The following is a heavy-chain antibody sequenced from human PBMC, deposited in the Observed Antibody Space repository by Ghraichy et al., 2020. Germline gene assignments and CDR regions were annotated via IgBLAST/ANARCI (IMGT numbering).Heavy chain of an antibody. CDR1: GFTFSSYG. Sequence: SLRLSCAASGFTFSSYGMHWVRQAPGKGLEWVAVISYDGSNKYYADSVKGRFTISRDNSKNTLYLQMNSLRAEDTAVYYCAKDRGVGDTGFDYWGQGTLVTVSS. V-gene: IGHV3-30*18. D-gene: IGHD1-26*01. CDR2: ISYDGSNK. CDR3: AKDRGVGDTGFDY. J-gene: IGHJ4*02.